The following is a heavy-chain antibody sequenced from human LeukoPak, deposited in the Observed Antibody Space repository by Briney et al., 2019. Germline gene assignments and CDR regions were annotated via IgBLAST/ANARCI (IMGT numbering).Heavy chain of an antibody. J-gene: IGHJ4*02. CDR3: ARGEWFGEPMDY. Sequence: SETLSLTCTVSGDFITAYYWSWIRQPPGKGLEWIGYVYYSGSTEYNPSLRSRVTISLEMSKHQFSLNLSSVTAADTAVYYCARGEWFGEPMDYWGQGTLVTVSS. V-gene: IGHV4-59*01. CDR1: GDFITAYY. CDR2: VYYSGST. D-gene: IGHD3-10*01.